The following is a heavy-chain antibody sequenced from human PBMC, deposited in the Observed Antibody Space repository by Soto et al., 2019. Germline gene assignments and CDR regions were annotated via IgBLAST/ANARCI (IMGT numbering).Heavy chain of an antibody. D-gene: IGHD3-22*01. CDR1: GGSISSGDYY. V-gene: IGHV4-30-4*01. Sequence: PSETLSLTCTVSGGSISSGDYYWSWIRQPPGKGLERIGYIYYSGSTYYNPSLKSRVTISVDTSKNQFSLKLSSVTAADTAVYYCAREQYYYDSSGYNYFDYWGQGTLVTVSS. CDR3: AREQYYYDSSGYNYFDY. CDR2: IYYSGST. J-gene: IGHJ4*02.